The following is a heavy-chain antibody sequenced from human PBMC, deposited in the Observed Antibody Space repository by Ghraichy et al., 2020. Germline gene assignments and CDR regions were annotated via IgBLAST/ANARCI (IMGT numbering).Heavy chain of an antibody. D-gene: IGHD6-19*01. V-gene: IGHV3-43*01. CDR2: ISWDGGST. Sequence: GGSLRLSCAASGFTFDDYTMHWVRQAPGKGLEWVSLISWDGGSTYYADSVKGRFTISRDNSKNSLYLQMNSLRTEDTALYYCAKGAASSYSSGWYGGYYYYYGMDVWGQGTTVTVSS. CDR3: AKGAASSYSSGWYGGYYYYYGMDV. CDR1: GFTFDDYT. J-gene: IGHJ6*02.